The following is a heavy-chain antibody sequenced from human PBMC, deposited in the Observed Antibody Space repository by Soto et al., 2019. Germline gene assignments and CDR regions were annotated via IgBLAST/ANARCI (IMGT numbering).Heavy chain of an antibody. CDR3: ARDTDYDILTGYWSNYGMDV. J-gene: IGHJ6*02. V-gene: IGHV4-4*07. CDR1: GGSISSYY. CDR2: IYTSGST. D-gene: IGHD3-9*01. Sequence: SETLSLTCTVSGGSISSYYLSWIRQPAGKGLEWIGRIYTSGSTNYNPSLKSRVTMSVDTSKNQFSLKLSSVTAADTAVYYCARDTDYDILTGYWSNYGMDVWGQGTTVTVSS.